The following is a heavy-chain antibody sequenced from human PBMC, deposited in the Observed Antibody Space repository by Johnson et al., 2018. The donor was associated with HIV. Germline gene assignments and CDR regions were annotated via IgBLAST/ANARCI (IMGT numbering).Heavy chain of an antibody. D-gene: IGHD6-19*01. CDR1: GFTFSDHY. CDR2: TRDKANSYST. Sequence: VQLVESGGGLVQPGGSPRLSCAASGFTFSDHYMDWVRQAPGKGLEWIARTRDKANSYSTEYAASVKGRFIISRDGLKDSLYLQMNSLKSEDTAVYFCARRAYTSGWYAAFDLWGQGTMVTVSS. J-gene: IGHJ3*01. CDR3: ARRAYTSGWYAAFDL. V-gene: IGHV3-72*01.